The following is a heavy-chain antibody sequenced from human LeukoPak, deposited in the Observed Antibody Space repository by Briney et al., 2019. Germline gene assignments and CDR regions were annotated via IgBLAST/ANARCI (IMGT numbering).Heavy chain of an antibody. CDR1: GFTFNNYG. Sequence: QAGGSLRLSCAASGFTFNNYGMHWVRQAPGKELEWVAIISYDGSNTYYADSVKGRFTISRDNSKNTLYLQMNSLRAEDTAVYYCANENYYGSGSYADHWGQGTLVTVSS. J-gene: IGHJ4*02. CDR2: ISYDGSNT. D-gene: IGHD3-10*01. V-gene: IGHV3-30*18. CDR3: ANENYYGSGSYADH.